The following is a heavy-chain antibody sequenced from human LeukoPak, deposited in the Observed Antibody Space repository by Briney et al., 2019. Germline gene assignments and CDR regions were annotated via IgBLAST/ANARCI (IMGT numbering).Heavy chain of an antibody. V-gene: IGHV4-39*01. CDR3: ARRRCYDSSGCFDY. D-gene: IGHD3-22*01. CDR1: GGSISSSSYY. Sequence: SEALSLTCTVSGGSISSSSYYWGWIRQPPGKGLEWIGSIYYSGSTYYNPSLKSRVTISVDTSKNQFSLKLSSVTAADTAVYYCARRRCYDSSGCFDYWGQGTLVTVSS. J-gene: IGHJ4*02. CDR2: IYYSGST.